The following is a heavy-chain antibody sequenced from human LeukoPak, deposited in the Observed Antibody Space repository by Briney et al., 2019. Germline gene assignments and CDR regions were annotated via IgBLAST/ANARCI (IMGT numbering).Heavy chain of an antibody. CDR1: GGSFSGYY. CDR3: ARQQYGIFDY. CDR2: INHSGST. D-gene: IGHD4-17*01. Sequence: SETLSLTCAVYGGSFSGYYWSWIRQPPGKGLEWIGEINHSGSTNYNLSLKSRVTISVDTSKNQFSLKLSSVTAADTAVYYCARQQYGIFDYWGQGTLVTVSS. V-gene: IGHV4-34*01. J-gene: IGHJ4*02.